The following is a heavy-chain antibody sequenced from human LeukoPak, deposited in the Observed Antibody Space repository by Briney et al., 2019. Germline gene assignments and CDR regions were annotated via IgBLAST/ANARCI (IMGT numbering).Heavy chain of an antibody. J-gene: IGHJ4*02. CDR1: GGSISSGGYS. V-gene: IGHV4-30-2*01. D-gene: IGHD5-18*01. Sequence: SQTLSLTCAVSGGSISSGGYSWSWIRQPPGKGLEWVGYIYHNGNTYYSPSLKSRVTISVDRSKNQLSLKLSSVTAADTAMYYCASGGYSYGFDYWGQGTLVTVSS. CDR3: ASGGYSYGFDY. CDR2: IYHNGNT.